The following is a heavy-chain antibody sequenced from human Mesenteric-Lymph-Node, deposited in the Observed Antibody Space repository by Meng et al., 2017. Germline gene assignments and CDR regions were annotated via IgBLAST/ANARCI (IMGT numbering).Heavy chain of an antibody. CDR2: VYHRGDT. V-gene: IGHV4-4*02. CDR3: GRVGQWLPIDY. D-gene: IGHD6-19*01. CDR1: GDSISSDIW. J-gene: IGHJ4*02. Sequence: VPVQESGPGLVKPSGTLSLTCTVSGDSISSDIWWSWVRQPPGKGLEWIGEVYHRGDTNYNPSLKSRVDISVDKSKNQFYLSLFSVTAADTAVYYCGRVGQWLPIDYWGQGTLVTVSS.